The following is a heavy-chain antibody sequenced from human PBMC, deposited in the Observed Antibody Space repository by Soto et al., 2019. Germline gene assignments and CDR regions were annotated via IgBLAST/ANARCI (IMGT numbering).Heavy chain of an antibody. V-gene: IGHV1-18*01. CDR3: ARGGAGLYYYYYGMDV. CDR2: ISVYNGNT. Sequence: QVQLVQSGAEVKTPGASVKVSCKASGYTFTKYAISWMRQAPGQGLEWIGWISVYNGNTKYAENLQGRVTVTTDTSTPTVYMELRSLRSDDTAVYYCARGGAGLYYYYYGMDVWGQGTTVTVPS. CDR1: GYTFTKYA. J-gene: IGHJ6*02. D-gene: IGHD6-19*01.